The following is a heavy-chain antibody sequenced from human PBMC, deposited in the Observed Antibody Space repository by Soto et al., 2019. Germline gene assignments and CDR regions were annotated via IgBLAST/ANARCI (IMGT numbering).Heavy chain of an antibody. CDR3: ARHLGGNHYYYGMDV. CDR2: IIPIFGTA. J-gene: IGHJ6*02. D-gene: IGHD3-16*01. Sequence: QVKLVQSGAEVKKPGSSVKVSCKASGGTFSSYASSWVRQAPGQGLEWMGGIIPIFGTADYAQKFQGRVTITADDFTSTAYMELSSLRSEDTAVYYCARHLGGNHYYYGMDVWGQGTTVTVSS. CDR1: GGTFSSYA. V-gene: IGHV1-69*12.